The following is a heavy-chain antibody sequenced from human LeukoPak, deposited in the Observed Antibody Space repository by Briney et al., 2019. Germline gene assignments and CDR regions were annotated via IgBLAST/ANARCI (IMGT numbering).Heavy chain of an antibody. D-gene: IGHD6-6*01. J-gene: IGHJ4*02. V-gene: IGHV1-69*04. Sequence: SVKVSCKASGGTFSGYAIGWVRQAPGRGLEWMGRIIPILGIANYAQKFQGRVTITADKSTSTAYMELSSLRSEDTAVYYCARRDSRSYYYDYWGQGTLVTVSS. CDR3: ARRDSRSYYYDY. CDR2: IIPILGIA. CDR1: GGTFSGYA.